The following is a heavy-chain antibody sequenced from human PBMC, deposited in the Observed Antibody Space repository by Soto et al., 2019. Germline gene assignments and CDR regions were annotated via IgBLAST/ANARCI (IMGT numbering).Heavy chain of an antibody. V-gene: IGHV1-69*01. CDR2: IIPIFGTA. Sequence: QVQLVQSGAEVKKSGSSVKVSSKASGGTFSSYAISWVRQAAGQGLEWMGGIIPIFGTANYAQKFQGRVTITADESTSTAYMELSSLRSEHTAVYYCAREVRLSLTRVMDVWGQGTTVTVSS. CDR1: GGTFSSYA. D-gene: IGHD1-1*01. CDR3: AREVRLSLTRVMDV. J-gene: IGHJ6*02.